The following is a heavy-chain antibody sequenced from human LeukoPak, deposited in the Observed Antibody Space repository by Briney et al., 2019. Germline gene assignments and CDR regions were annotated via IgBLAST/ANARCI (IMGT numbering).Heavy chain of an antibody. CDR3: ARHTAVAGTTGGGPTNYYDYGMDV. D-gene: IGHD6-19*01. J-gene: IGHJ6*02. V-gene: IGHV5-51*01. Sequence: GESLKISCKGSGYSFTSYWIGWVRQMPGKGLEWMGIIYPGDSDTRYSPSFQGQVTISADKSISTAFLQWSSLKASDTAMYYCARHTAVAGTTGGGPTNYYDYGMDVWGQGTTVTVSS. CDR1: GYSFTSYW. CDR2: IYPGDSDT.